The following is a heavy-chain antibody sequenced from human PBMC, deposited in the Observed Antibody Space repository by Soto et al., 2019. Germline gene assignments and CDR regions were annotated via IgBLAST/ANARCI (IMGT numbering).Heavy chain of an antibody. J-gene: IGHJ5*02. CDR2: MNNXSGNK. V-gene: IGHV1-8*01. CDR3: ARGDDYGDHWWFDP. D-gene: IGHD4-17*01. Sequence: ASVXVSCKASGYTFTSYNINWVRQATGQGLEWMGWMNNXSGNKXYAQKFKGRVXXTRNTYIXXDYMQLRSMGSEDTAVYYCARGDDYGDHWWFDPWGQGTLVTVSS. CDR1: GYTFTSYN.